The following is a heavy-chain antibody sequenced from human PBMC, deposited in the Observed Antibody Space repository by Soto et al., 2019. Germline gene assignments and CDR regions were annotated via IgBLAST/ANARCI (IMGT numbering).Heavy chain of an antibody. CDR3: ARRYGGNFDY. CDR1: GGSISSDY. Sequence: QVQLQESGPGLVKPSEPLPLTCPVSGGSISSDYWSWIGQPPGKGLEWIGYIYYSGSTNYNPSLKSRVTISVDTSKNQFSLKLSSVTAADTAVYYCARRYGGNFDYWGQGTLVTVSS. J-gene: IGHJ4*02. D-gene: IGHD1-26*01. V-gene: IGHV4-59*01. CDR2: IYYSGST.